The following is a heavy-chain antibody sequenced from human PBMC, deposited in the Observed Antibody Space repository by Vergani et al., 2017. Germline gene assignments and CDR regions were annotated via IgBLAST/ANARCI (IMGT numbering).Heavy chain of an antibody. CDR3: ATPQTVTTGGMEV. J-gene: IGHJ6*02. V-gene: IGHV1-69-2*01. D-gene: IGHD4-17*01. CDR2: VDPEDGET. Sequence: EVQLVQSGAEVKKPGATMKISCKVSGYTFTDHYMHWVKQAPGKGLEWMGLVDPEDGETIYAEKFKGRVTIAADTSTDTAHLDLRSLRSEYTAVYYCATPQTVTTGGMEVWGQGTTVIVSS. CDR1: GYTFTDHY.